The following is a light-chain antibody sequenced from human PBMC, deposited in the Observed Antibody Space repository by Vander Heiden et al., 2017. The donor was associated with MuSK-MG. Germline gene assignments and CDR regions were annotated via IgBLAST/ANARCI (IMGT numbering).Light chain of an antibody. CDR2: AAS. CDR1: QGIINY. Sequence: DIQMTQSPSSLSASVGDRVTITCRASQGIINYLAWYQQKPGKVPKLLIYAASTLQSGVPSRFSGSGSWTDFTLTISSLQPEDVATYYCQKYNSAPPFTFGPGTKVDIK. V-gene: IGKV1-27*01. CDR3: QKYNSAPPFT. J-gene: IGKJ3*01.